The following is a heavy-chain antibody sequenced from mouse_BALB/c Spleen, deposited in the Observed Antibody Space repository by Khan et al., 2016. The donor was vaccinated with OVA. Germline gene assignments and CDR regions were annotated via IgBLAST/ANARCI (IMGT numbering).Heavy chain of an antibody. D-gene: IGHD4-1*01. Sequence: EVELVESGGDLVKSGGSLKLSCAASGFTFSPYSMSWVRQTPDKRLEWVATNSSDGDYIYYPDSVTGRFNISRNNDKNTLYLQMSSLKSEDTAIYYCATHLTGSFAYWGQGTLVTVSA. CDR3: ATHLTGSFAY. CDR2: NSSDGDYI. V-gene: IGHV5-6*01. CDR1: GFTFSPYS. J-gene: IGHJ3*01.